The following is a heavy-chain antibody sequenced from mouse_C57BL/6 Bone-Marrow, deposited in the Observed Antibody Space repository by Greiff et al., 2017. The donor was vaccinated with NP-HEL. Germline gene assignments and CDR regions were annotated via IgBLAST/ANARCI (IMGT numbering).Heavy chain of an antibody. CDR3: ARSMLLGFDV. CDR1: GYTFTNYW. V-gene: IGHV1-63*01. J-gene: IGHJ1*03. Sequence: QVQLQQSGAELVRPGTSVKMSCKASGYTFTNYWIGWAKQRPGHGLEWIGDIYPGGGYTNYNEKFKGKATLTADKSSSTAYMQFSSLTSEDSDIYDCARSMLLGFDVWGTGTTVTVSS. D-gene: IGHD2-12*01. CDR2: IYPGGGYT.